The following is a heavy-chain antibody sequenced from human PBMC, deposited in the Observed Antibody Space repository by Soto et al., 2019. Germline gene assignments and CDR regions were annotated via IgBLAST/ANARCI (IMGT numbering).Heavy chain of an antibody. J-gene: IGHJ2*01. CDR2: IIPIFGTV. V-gene: IGHV1-69*12. CDR1: GGTFSNYP. D-gene: IGHD5-12*01. CDR3: ARGNHRWLQLWYFDL. Sequence: QVQLVQSGAEVKKPGSSVKVSCKASGGTFSNYPISWVRQAPGQGLEWMGGIIPIFGTVNYAQKFQGRVTITADAYTSIAYMELSSLSSEDSAVYYCARGNHRWLQLWYFDLWGRGTLVTVSS.